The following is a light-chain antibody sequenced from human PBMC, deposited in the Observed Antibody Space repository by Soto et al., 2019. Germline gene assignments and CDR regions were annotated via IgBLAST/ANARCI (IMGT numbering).Light chain of an antibody. J-gene: IGKJ1*01. CDR3: QQYSSAPTWT. CDR1: QGLSNF. Sequence: DIQMTQSPSSLSPSVGDRVTITCRASQGLSNFLAWYQQKPGQVPKLLIYAASTLQSGVPSRFRGRGSGTDFTLTINSLEPEDVATYYCQQYSSAPTWTFGQGTKVEIK. V-gene: IGKV1-27*01. CDR2: AAS.